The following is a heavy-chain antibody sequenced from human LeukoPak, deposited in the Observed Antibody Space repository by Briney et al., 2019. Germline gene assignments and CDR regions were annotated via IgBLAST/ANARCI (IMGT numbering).Heavy chain of an antibody. CDR3: AMVSPDSSSWFFDY. CDR2: IFLSGTT. V-gene: IGHV4-39*01. CDR1: GGSPSSSSSY. Sequence: PETLSPTCILYGGSPSSSSSYWGWLRQPPGKGLEWFGRIFLSGTTYYNPALKSRVTISVDTSKSQFSLKLSSVTAADTAVYYCAMVSPDSSSWFFDYWGQGTLVTVSS. D-gene: IGHD6-13*01. J-gene: IGHJ4*02.